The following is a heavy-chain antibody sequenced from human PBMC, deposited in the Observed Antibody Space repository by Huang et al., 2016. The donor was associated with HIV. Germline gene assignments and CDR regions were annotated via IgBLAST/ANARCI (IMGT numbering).Heavy chain of an antibody. D-gene: IGHD3-22*01. J-gene: IGHJ4*02. CDR1: GYTVTTYG. V-gene: IGHV1-18*01. Sequence: QVQLVQSGAEVKKPGASVKVSCKTAGYTVTTYGINWVRQAPGHRLERKGWRSGNNGDTDSDKKFQDRGTVNTDTASNTVYKELRSRRADDTALFYCARCLWRYYDSSGYSPANYWGQGTPVTVSS. CDR3: ARCLWRYYDSSGYSPANY. CDR2: RSGNNGDT.